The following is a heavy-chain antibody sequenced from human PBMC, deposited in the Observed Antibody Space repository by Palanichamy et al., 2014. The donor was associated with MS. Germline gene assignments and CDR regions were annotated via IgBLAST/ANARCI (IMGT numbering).Heavy chain of an antibody. V-gene: IGHV4-4*02. J-gene: IGHJ4*02. CDR2: IYYSGTT. CDR1: GASISTRTW. Sequence: QVQLQESGPGLVKPSGTLSLTCAVSGASISTRTWWSWVRQPPGKGLEWIGEIYYSGTTNYNPSLKSRVTISVDKSKNQFSLNLSSVTAADTAMYYCAGDSGGGEWLERTLDYWGQGTLVTVSS. D-gene: IGHD6-19*01. CDR3: AGDSGGGEWLERTLDY.